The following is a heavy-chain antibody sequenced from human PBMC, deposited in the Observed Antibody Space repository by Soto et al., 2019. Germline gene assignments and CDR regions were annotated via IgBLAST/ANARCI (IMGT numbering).Heavy chain of an antibody. D-gene: IGHD3-9*01. Sequence: PSETLSLTCTVSVGSISSYYWSWIRQPPGKGLEWIGYIYYSGSTNYNPSLKSRVTISVDTSKNQFSLKLSSVTAADTAVYYCARRHDILTGYYIHYYMDVWGKGTTVTVSS. CDR1: VGSISSYY. CDR3: ARRHDILTGYYIHYYMDV. J-gene: IGHJ6*03. V-gene: IGHV4-59*08. CDR2: IYYSGST.